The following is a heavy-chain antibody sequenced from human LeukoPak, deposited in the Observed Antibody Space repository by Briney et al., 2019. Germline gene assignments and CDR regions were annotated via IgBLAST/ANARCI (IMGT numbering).Heavy chain of an antibody. J-gene: IGHJ6*03. CDR2: IYSCGST. CDR3: ARARGGFDIVVVPAAKDYYYYMDV. Sequence: GGSLRLSCAASGFTVSSNYMSWVRQAPGKGLEWVSVIYSCGSTYYADSVKGRFTISRDNSKNTLYLQMNSLRAEDTAVYYCARARGGFDIVVVPAAKDYYYYMDVWGKGTTVTVSS. D-gene: IGHD2-2*01. V-gene: IGHV3-66*01. CDR1: GFTVSSNY.